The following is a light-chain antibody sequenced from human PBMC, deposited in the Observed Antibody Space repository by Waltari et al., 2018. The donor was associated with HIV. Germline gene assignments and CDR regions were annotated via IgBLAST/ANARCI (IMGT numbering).Light chain of an antibody. J-gene: IGKJ1*01. CDR3: QQYNKRPET. Sequence: IVMTQSPATLSVSPGERATLSCRASQSVSTNLAWYQQKPGQAPRLLISGASTRATGLPARFSGSGSGTEFTLTISSLQSEDFAVYYCQQYNKRPETFGQGTKVEIK. V-gene: IGKV3-15*01. CDR1: QSVSTN. CDR2: GAS.